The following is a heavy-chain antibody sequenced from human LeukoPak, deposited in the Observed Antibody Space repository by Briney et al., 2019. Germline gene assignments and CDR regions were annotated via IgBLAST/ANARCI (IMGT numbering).Heavy chain of an antibody. D-gene: IGHD2-15*01. CDR3: AREVRHCSGGSCQNWFDP. Sequence: PSQTLSLTCAVSGGSISSGGYSWSWIRQPPGKGLEWIGYIYHSGSTYYNPSLKSRVTISVDRSKNQFSLKPSSVTAADTAVYYCAREVRHCSGGSCQNWFDPWGQGTLVTVSS. J-gene: IGHJ5*02. CDR2: IYHSGST. V-gene: IGHV4-30-2*01. CDR1: GGSISSGGYS.